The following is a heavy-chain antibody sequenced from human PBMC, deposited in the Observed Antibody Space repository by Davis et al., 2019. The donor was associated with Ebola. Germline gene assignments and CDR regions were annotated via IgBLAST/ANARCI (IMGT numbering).Heavy chain of an antibody. CDR2: IYYSGST. D-gene: IGHD3-3*01. J-gene: IGHJ4*02. CDR3: AREGFWSGYRSRFDY. V-gene: IGHV4-59*12. CDR1: GGSISTYY. Sequence: SETLSLTRTVSGGSISTYYWSWIRQPPGKGLEWIGYIYYSGSTNYNPSLKSRVTISVDTSKNQFSLKLSSVTAADTAVYYCAREGFWSGYRSRFDYWGQGTLVTVSS.